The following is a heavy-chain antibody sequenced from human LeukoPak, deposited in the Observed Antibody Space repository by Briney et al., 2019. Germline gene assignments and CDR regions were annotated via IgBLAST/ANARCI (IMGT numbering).Heavy chain of an antibody. CDR2: INHSGST. D-gene: IGHD6-6*01. Sequence: SETLSLTCAVYGGSFSGYYWSWIRQPPGKGLEWIGEINHSGSTNYNPSLKSRVTIPVGTSKNQFSLKLSSVTAADTAVYYCAGSIAARLDYWGQGTLVTVSS. CDR3: AGSIAARLDY. CDR1: GGSFSGYY. J-gene: IGHJ4*02. V-gene: IGHV4-34*01.